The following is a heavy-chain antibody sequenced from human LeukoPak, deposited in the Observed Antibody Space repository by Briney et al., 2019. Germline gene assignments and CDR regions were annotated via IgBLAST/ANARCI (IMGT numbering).Heavy chain of an antibody. Sequence: PSETLSLTCTVSGGSSNNYYWSWIRQPPGKGLEWIGSIYYSGSTYYNPSLKSRVTISVDTSKNQFYLKLSSVTAADTAVYYCGTSRYGDYVDYWGQGTLVTVSS. V-gene: IGHV4-59*04. CDR3: GTSRYGDYVDY. CDR1: GGSSNNYY. CDR2: IYYSGST. D-gene: IGHD4-17*01. J-gene: IGHJ4*02.